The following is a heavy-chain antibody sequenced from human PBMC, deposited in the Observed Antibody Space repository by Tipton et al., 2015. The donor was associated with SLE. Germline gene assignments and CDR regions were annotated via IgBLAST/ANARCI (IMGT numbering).Heavy chain of an antibody. CDR3: ARGVAERLGLDF. J-gene: IGHJ4*02. Sequence: TLSLTCSVSGVSISTSRYYWGLIRQSPGQGLEWVGSLYAGGSTYFHPSLKSRASISADASKNHFSLKLNSVTAADTALYFCARGVAERLGLDFWGQGSLVTVSS. CDR1: GVSISTSRYY. CDR2: LYAGGST. D-gene: IGHD6-19*01. V-gene: IGHV4-39*02.